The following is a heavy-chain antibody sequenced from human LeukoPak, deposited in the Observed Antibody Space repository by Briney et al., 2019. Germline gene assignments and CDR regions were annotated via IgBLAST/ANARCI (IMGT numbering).Heavy chain of an antibody. CDR3: ARAPRDSSGYYYDFGGAFDI. J-gene: IGHJ3*02. D-gene: IGHD3-22*01. CDR1: GFTVSSNY. Sequence: GGSLRLSCAASGFTVSSNYMSWVRQAPGKGLEWVSVIYSGGSTYYADSVKGRFTISRGNSKNTLYLQMNSLRAEDTAVYYCARAPRDSSGYYYDFGGAFDIWGQGTMVTVSS. V-gene: IGHV3-66*01. CDR2: IYSGGST.